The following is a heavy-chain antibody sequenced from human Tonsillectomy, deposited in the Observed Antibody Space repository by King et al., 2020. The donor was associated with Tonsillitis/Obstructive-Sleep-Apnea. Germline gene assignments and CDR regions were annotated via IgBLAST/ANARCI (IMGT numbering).Heavy chain of an antibody. Sequence: VQLVESGGGVVQPGRSLRLSCAASGFTFSSYAMHWVRQAPGKGLEWVAVRAYDGSNKYYADSVKGRLTISRDNSKNTLYLQMNSLRAEDTAVYYCARAMTTVTKNAFDIWGQGTMVTVSS. CDR3: ARAMTTVTKNAFDI. J-gene: IGHJ3*02. CDR1: GFTFSSYA. V-gene: IGHV3-30*01. CDR2: RAYDGSNK. D-gene: IGHD4-17*01.